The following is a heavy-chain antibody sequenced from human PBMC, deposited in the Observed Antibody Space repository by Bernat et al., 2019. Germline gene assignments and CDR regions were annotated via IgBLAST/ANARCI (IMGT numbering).Heavy chain of an antibody. CDR1: GGTFSSYA. CDR3: ARRSPLRYFDPNAFDI. V-gene: IGHV1-69*01. Sequence: QVQLVQSGAEVKKPGSSVKVSCKASGGTFSSYAISWVRQAPGQGLEWMGGIIPIFGTANYAQKFQGRVTITADESTSTAYMELSSLGSEDTAVYDCARRSPLRYFDPNAFDIWGQGTMVTVSS. J-gene: IGHJ3*02. D-gene: IGHD3-9*01. CDR2: IIPIFGTA.